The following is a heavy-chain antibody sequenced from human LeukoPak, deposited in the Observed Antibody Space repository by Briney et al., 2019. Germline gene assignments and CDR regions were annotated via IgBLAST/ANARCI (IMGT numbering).Heavy chain of an antibody. J-gene: IGHJ5*02. CDR2: IYTSGST. V-gene: IGHV4-4*08. D-gene: IGHD1-1*01. CDR1: GDSISGYY. CDR3: AREPEGWNWFDP. Sequence: PSETLSLTCTVPGDSISGYYWSWIRQPPGKGLEWIGRIYTSGSTNYNPSLKSRVTISVDTSKNQFSLKLSSVTAADTAVYYCAREPEGWNWFDPWGQGTLVTVSS.